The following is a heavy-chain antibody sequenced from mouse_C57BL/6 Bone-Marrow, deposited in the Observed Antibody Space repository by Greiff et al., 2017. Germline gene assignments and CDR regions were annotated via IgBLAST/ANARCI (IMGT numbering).Heavy chain of an antibody. CDR2: IDPENGAT. CDR3: TSYITTVVAPYYAMDY. Sequence: VQLKESGAELVRPGASVKLSCTASGFNIKDDYMHWVKHRPEQGLEWIGWIDPENGATESASKFQGKATITADTSSNTAYLQLSSLTSEDTAVYYCTSYITTVVAPYYAMDYWGQVTSVTVSS. CDR1: GFNIKDDY. V-gene: IGHV14-4*01. D-gene: IGHD1-1*01. J-gene: IGHJ4*01.